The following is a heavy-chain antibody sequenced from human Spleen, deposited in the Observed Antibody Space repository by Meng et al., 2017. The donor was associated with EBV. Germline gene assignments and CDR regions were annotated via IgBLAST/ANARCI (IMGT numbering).Heavy chain of an antibody. J-gene: IGHJ4*02. CDR3: ARGTTVKSYGIDY. CDR2: VYHGGST. Sequence: QVQLQESGPGLVKPSETLSLTCAVSGGSISSGGNFWIWIRHPPGRGLEWIGFVYHGGSTYYNPSLKSRLTVSVDTSKNQLSLKLTSVTAADTATYFCARGTTVKSYGIDYCGQGTLCNVSS. CDR1: GGSISSGGNF. D-gene: IGHD4-17*01. V-gene: IGHV4-30-4*01.